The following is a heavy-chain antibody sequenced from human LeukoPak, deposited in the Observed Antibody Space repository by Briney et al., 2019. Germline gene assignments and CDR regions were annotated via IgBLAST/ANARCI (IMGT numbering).Heavy chain of an antibody. CDR1: GFTFSTFA. J-gene: IGHJ5*02. D-gene: IGHD3-9*01. CDR2: IFPSGGEI. Sequence: GGSLRLSCEASGFTFSTFAMIWVRQPPGKGLEWVSSIFPSGGEIHYADSVRGRFTISRDNSKSTLSLQMNSLRAEDTAVYYCAKDGNELRYFDWLFPPHNWFDPWGQGTLVTVSS. CDR3: AKDGNELRYFDWLFPPHNWFDP. V-gene: IGHV3-23*01.